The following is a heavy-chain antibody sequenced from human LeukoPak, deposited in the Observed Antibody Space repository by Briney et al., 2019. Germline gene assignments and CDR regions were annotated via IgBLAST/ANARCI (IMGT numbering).Heavy chain of an antibody. CDR2: ISYDESNK. J-gene: IGHJ4*02. D-gene: IGHD3-22*01. Sequence: PGGSLRLSCAASGFTFRNYAMHWVRQTPGKGLEWVAVISYDESNKYYADSVKGRFTISRDNSKNTLYLQMNSLRAEDTAVYYCARADYYDTSGYYLYYFDYWGQGTLVTVSS. V-gene: IGHV3-30-3*01. CDR3: ARADYYDTSGYYLYYFDY. CDR1: GFTFRNYA.